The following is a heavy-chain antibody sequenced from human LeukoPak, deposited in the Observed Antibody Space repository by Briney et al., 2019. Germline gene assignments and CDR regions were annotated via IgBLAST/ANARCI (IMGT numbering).Heavy chain of an antibody. CDR1: GYSFTSYW. CDR2: IDPSDSHT. J-gene: IGHJ6*02. V-gene: IGHV5-10-1*01. CDR3: ARHSITIFGVVIITVDYYYGMDV. Sequence: GESLKISCKGSGYSFTSYWISWVRQMPGKGLEWMGRIDPSDSHTNYSPSFQGHVTISADKSISTAYLQWSSLKASDTAMYYCARHSITIFGVVIITVDYYYGMDVWGQGTTVTVSS. D-gene: IGHD3-3*01.